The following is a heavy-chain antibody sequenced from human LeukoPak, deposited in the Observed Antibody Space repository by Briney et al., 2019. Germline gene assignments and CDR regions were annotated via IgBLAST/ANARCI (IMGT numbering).Heavy chain of an antibody. V-gene: IGHV3-7*04. CDR2: IKQDGSEK. J-gene: IGHJ3*01. CDR3: ARCSGYDFFYPD. CDR1: GFXFSSYW. Sequence: PGGSLRLSCAASGFXFSSYWISWVRQAPGKGLEWVANIKQDGSEKYYVDSVKGRFTISRDNAKNSLYLQMNSLRAEDTAVYYCARCSGYDFFYPDWGQGTMVTVSS. D-gene: IGHD5-12*01.